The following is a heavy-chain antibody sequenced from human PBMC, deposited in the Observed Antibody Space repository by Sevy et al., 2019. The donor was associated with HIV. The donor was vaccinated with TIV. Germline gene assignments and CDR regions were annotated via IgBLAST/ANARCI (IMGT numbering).Heavy chain of an antibody. CDR1: GFTFSSYE. D-gene: IGHD2-8*01. Sequence: GGSLRLSCAASGFTFSSYEMNWVRQAPGKGLEWVSYISSSGSSIYYADSVKGRFTISRDNAKNSLYLQMNSLRAEDTAVYYCARESPDDYLYGFDYWGQGTLVTVSS. J-gene: IGHJ4*02. CDR2: ISSSGSSI. CDR3: ARESPDDYLYGFDY. V-gene: IGHV3-48*03.